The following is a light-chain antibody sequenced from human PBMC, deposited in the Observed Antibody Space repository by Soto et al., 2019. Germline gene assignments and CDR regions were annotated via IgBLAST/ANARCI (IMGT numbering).Light chain of an antibody. Sequence: QSVLTQPRSVSGSPGQSVTISCTGTSSDVGGYNYVSWYQQHPGKAPKLVIYDVSKRPSGVPDRFSGSKSGNTASLTISGLRAEDEADYYCCSYAGTSLWVFGGGTKLTVL. CDR2: DVS. J-gene: IGLJ3*02. V-gene: IGLV2-11*01. CDR3: CSYAGTSLWV. CDR1: SSDVGGYNY.